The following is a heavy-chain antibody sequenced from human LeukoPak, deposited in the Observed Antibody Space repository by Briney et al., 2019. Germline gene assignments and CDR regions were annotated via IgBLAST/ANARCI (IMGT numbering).Heavy chain of an antibody. Sequence: SETLSLTCTVSGGSISSYYWSWIRQPPGKGLEWIGYIYYSGSTNYNPSLKSRVTISVDTSKNQFSLKLSSVTAADTAVYYCARVFQGGEWLLGGLDYWGQGALVTVSS. CDR3: ARVFQGGEWLLGGLDY. V-gene: IGHV4-59*01. J-gene: IGHJ4*02. CDR1: GGSISSYY. CDR2: IYYSGST. D-gene: IGHD3-3*01.